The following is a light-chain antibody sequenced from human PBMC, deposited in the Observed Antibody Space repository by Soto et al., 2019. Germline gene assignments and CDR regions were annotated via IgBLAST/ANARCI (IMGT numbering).Light chain of an antibody. CDR1: QDISNY. V-gene: IGKV1-33*01. J-gene: IGKJ3*01. Sequence: DIQMTQSPSSLSASVGDIVTITCQASQDISNYLNWYQQKPGKAPKLLIYDASNLATADTSSFRGSGSGTDFTLAISSLQPDDMATDYGQQYDNLPPFTFGPGTKVVIK. CDR2: DAS. CDR3: QQYDNLPPFT.